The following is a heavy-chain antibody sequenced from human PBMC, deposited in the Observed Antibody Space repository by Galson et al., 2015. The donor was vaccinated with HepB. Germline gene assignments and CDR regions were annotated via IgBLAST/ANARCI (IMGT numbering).Heavy chain of an antibody. Sequence: SLRLSCAASGFTFSSYSMNWVRQAPGKGLEWVSSISSSSSYIYYADSVKGRFTISRDNAKNSLYLQMNSLRAEDTAVYYCASVRDKYYDFWSGYYSPRGMDVWGQGTTVTVSS. J-gene: IGHJ6*02. CDR2: ISSSSSYI. CDR1: GFTFSSYS. D-gene: IGHD3-3*01. CDR3: ASVRDKYYDFWSGYYSPRGMDV. V-gene: IGHV3-21*01.